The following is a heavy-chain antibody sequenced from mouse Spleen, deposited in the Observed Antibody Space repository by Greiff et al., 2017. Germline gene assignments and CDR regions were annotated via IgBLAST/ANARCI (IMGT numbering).Heavy chain of an antibody. CDR3: AREGGTMTLDY. Sequence: VQLQQSGPQLVRPGASVKISCKASGYSFTSYWMHWVKQRPGQGLEWIGMIDPSDSETRLNQKFKDKATLTVDKSSSTAYMQLSSPTSEDSAVYYCAREGGTMTLDYWGQGTTLTVSS. J-gene: IGHJ2*01. CDR1: GYSFTSYW. D-gene: IGHD2-4*01. CDR2: IDPSDSET. V-gene: IGHV1S127*01.